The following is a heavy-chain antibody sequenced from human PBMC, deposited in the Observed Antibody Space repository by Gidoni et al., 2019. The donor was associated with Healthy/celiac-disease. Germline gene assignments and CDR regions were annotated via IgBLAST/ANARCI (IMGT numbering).Heavy chain of an antibody. V-gene: IGHV5-51*01. J-gene: IGHJ6*02. CDR3: AGAAPLSQVGATTYRYYYGMDV. CDR2: IYPGDSDT. CDR1: GSTFTRYW. D-gene: IGHD1-26*01. Sequence: EVQLLQSGPEVKKPGASPKISCQVAGSTFTRYWNGWVRQMPGKGLEWMGIIYPGDSDTRYSPSCQGQVTISADKSISTAYLQWSSLKASDTAMYYCAGAAPLSQVGATTYRYYYGMDVWGQGTTVTVSS.